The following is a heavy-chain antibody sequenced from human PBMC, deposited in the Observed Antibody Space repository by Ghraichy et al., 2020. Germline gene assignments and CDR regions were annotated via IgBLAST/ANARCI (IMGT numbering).Heavy chain of an antibody. CDR1: GFTINIYH. D-gene: IGHD1-14*01. Sequence: GGSLRLSCAASGFTINIYHMSWVRQAPGKGLEWVSSISSDVRYTYYAHSVMGRFTISSDDSKNSLDLHMNSLRPEDTAVYYCARPGSRNRIWRSNWFDPWGQGTMVTVSS. CDR3: ARPGSRNRIWRSNWFDP. V-gene: IGHV3-21*01. CDR2: ISSDVRYT. J-gene: IGHJ5*02.